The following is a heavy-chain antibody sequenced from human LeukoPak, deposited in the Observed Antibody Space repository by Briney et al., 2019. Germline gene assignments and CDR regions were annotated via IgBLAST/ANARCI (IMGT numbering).Heavy chain of an antibody. V-gene: IGHV3-23*01. CDR2: ISASGDTT. Sequence: HSGGSLRLSCAASGFTFSSYAMSWVRQAPGKGLEWVSTISASGDTTYYADSLKGRSTISRDNSKDTLFLQVHSLRAEDTAIYYCAKDPGSTTWDNSWFDPWGQGTPVTVSS. CDR3: AKDPGSTTWDNSWFDP. J-gene: IGHJ5*02. D-gene: IGHD3-10*01. CDR1: GFTFSSYA.